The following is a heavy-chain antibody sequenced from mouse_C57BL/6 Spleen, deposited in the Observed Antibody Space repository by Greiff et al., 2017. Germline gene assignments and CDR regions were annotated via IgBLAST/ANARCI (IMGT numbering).Heavy chain of an antibody. D-gene: IGHD4-1*01. J-gene: IGHJ1*03. V-gene: IGHV5-17*01. CDR2: ISSGSSTI. CDR3: ARSLAGTYWYFDV. Sequence: EVMLVESGGGLVKPGGSLKLSCAASGFTFSDYGMHWVRQAPEKGLEWVAYISSGSSTIYYADTVKGRFTISRDNAKNTLFLQMTSLRSEDTARIYCARSLAGTYWYFDVWGTGTTVTVSS. CDR1: GFTFSDYG.